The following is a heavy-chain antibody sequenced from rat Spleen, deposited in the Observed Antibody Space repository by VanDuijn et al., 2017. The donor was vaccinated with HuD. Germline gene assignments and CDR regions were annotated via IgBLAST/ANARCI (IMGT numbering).Heavy chain of an antibody. V-gene: IGHV2-13*01. D-gene: IGHD1-2*01. CDR3: ARADMAAISTGGI. CDR1: GFSLIRYN. J-gene: IGHJ2*01. CDR2: IWGNGNT. Sequence: QVQLKESGPGLVQPSQTLSLTCTVSGFSLIRYNVHWVRQPPGEGLEWMGVIWGNGNTNYNSGLKSRLSISRDTSKSQLYLKMNSLQTEDTATYYCARADMAAISTGGIWGQGVMVTVSS.